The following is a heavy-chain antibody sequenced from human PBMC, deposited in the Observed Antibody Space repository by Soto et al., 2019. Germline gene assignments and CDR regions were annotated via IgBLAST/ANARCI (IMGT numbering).Heavy chain of an antibody. CDR3: AKDINYDFWSGFTSDY. Sequence: EVQLLESGGGLVQPGGSLSLSCVVSGFTFNNYAMNWVRQGPGKGLEWVSGISGGGGTTFYADSVKGRFTISRDNSKNTLFLQMNSLRAEDTALYYCAKDINYDFWSGFTSDYWGQGSLVAVSS. CDR2: ISGGGGTT. V-gene: IGHV3-23*01. D-gene: IGHD3-3*01. CDR1: GFTFNNYA. J-gene: IGHJ4*02.